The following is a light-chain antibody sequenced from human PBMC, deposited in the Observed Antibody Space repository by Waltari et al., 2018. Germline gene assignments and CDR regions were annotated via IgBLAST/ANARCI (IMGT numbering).Light chain of an antibody. V-gene: IGLV2-14*01. CDR3: SSYTSSSTLGV. J-gene: IGLJ3*02. CDR2: EVS. Sequence: QSALTQPASVSGSPGQSITISCTGTNSDVGGYHYVSWYQQHPGKAPKLMIYEVSNRPSGVSNRFSGSKSGNTASLTISGLQAEDEADYYCSSYTSSSTLGVFGGGTKLTVL. CDR1: NSDVGGYHY.